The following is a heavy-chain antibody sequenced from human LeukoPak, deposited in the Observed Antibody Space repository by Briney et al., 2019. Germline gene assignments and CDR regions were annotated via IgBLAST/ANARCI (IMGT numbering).Heavy chain of an antibody. Sequence: GGSLRLSCAAPGFTFSSYSMNWVRQAPGKGLEWVSSISSSSSYIYYADSVKGRFTISRDSAKNSLYLQMNSLRAEDTAVYYCARDTSYFMVRGVVDYWGQGTLVTVSS. V-gene: IGHV3-21*01. J-gene: IGHJ4*02. CDR3: ARDTSYFMVRGVVDY. D-gene: IGHD3-10*01. CDR1: GFTFSSYS. CDR2: ISSSSSYI.